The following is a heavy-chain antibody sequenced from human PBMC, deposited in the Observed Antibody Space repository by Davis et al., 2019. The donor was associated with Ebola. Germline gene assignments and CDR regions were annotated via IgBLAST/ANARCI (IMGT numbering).Heavy chain of an antibody. CDR2: IWYDGSNK. J-gene: IGHJ6*02. CDR1: GFTFSSYG. V-gene: IGHV3-30*19. Sequence: PGGSLRLSCAASGFTFSSYGMHWVRQAPGKGLEWVAVIWYDGSNKYYADSVKGRFTISRDNSKNTLYLQMNSLRAEDTAVYYCARSSSWYAYYYYGMDVWGQGTTVTVSS. D-gene: IGHD6-13*01. CDR3: ARSSSWYAYYYYGMDV.